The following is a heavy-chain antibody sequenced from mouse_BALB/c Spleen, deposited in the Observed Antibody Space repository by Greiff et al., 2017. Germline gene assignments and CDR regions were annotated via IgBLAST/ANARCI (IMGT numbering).Heavy chain of an antibody. CDR3: ARDDYDGDGAY. CDR2: IWGDGST. CDR1: GFSFTGYG. D-gene: IGHD2-4*01. V-gene: IGHV2-6-7*01. Sequence: QVQLKESGPGLVAPSQSLSITCTVSGFSFTGYGVNWVRQPPGKGLEWLGMIWGDGSTDYYSAIKSRLSISTDNSKSQVFLKMNSLQTDDTARYYCARDDYDGDGAYWGQGTLVTVSA. J-gene: IGHJ3*01.